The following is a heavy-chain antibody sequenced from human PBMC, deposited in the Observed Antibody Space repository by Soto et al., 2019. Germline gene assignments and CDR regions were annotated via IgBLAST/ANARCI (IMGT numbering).Heavy chain of an antibody. D-gene: IGHD3-10*01. CDR1: GDSVSSNSAG. Sequence: QALSLPSVISGDSVSSNSAGCNLIRHSPSRGLEWLGRTYYKSKWNNDYALSVKSRITINPDTSKNKLSLHLYSVTPEDTAVYYCTGITWFRGMDVWGQGTPVTVSS. J-gene: IGHJ6*02. CDR2: TYYKSKWNN. V-gene: IGHV6-1*01. CDR3: TGITWFRGMDV.